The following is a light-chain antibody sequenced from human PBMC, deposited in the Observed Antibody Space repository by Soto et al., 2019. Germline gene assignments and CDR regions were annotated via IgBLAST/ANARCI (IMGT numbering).Light chain of an antibody. J-gene: IGKJ1*01. CDR3: QQYNNWPWT. CDR1: QTVTSN. V-gene: IGKV3-15*01. CDR2: GVS. Sequence: EILLTQSPGTLSLSPGERATLSCGASQTVTSNYLAWYQQKPGQAPRLLIYGVSTRDTGVPARFSGSGSGTECTLTISRLQSEDFAVYYCQQYNNWPWTFGQGTQVDIK.